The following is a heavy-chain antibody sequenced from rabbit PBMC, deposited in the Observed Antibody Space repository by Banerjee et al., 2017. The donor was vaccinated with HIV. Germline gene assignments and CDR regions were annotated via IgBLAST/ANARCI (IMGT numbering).Heavy chain of an antibody. Sequence: QSLEESGGDLVKPGASLTLTCTASGFSFSSSYYMCWVRQAPGKELKWTACIDAGSSGRIYYASWAKGRFAISKTSSATVPLQVTRLTGADTAAYFCARDAGYGYGGFDLWGPGTLVTVS. CDR1: GFSFSSSYY. D-gene: IGHD6-1*01. CDR3: ARDAGYGYGGFDL. J-gene: IGHJ6*01. CDR2: IDAGSSGRI. V-gene: IGHV1S40*01.